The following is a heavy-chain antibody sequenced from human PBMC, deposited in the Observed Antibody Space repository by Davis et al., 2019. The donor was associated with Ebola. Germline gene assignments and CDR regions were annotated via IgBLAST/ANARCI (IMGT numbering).Heavy chain of an antibody. J-gene: IGHJ6*02. CDR3: ARGSVDTNYYYYGMDV. CDR2: ISAYNGNT. D-gene: IGHD2-15*01. CDR1: GYTFTSYG. V-gene: IGHV1-18*01. Sequence: ASVKVSCKASGYTFTSYGISWVRQAPGQGLEWMGWISAYNGNTNYAQKLQGRVTMTTDTSTSTAYMELSSLRSEDTAVYYCARGSVDTNYYYYGMDVWGQGTTVTVSS.